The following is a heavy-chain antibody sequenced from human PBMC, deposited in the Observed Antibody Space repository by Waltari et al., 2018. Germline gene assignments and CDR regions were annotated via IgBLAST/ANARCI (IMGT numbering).Heavy chain of an antibody. CDR3: ASGNFFNN. CDR1: GVSITSYY. Sequence: QVHLQESGPGLVKPSETLSLTCSVSGVSITSYYWSWVRQAPGKGRSWIGYVFYSGFTKYTPSLKSRLTMSVDTSKNQVSLDLSSVTAADTALYYCASGNFFNNWGQGILVTVSS. D-gene: IGHD1-26*01. J-gene: IGHJ4*02. CDR2: VFYSGFT. V-gene: IGHV4-59*13.